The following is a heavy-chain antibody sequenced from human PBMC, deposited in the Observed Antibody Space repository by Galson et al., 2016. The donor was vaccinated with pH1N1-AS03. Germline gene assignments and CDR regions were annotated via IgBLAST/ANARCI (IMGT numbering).Heavy chain of an antibody. Sequence: QSGAEVKKPGESLKIPCKGSGYRFTNYWIGWVRQMPGKGLESMGIIYPGNSDSRYNKSLQGQVTISADTSISTVYLQWSSLQASDTAMYYCARPRLNYFDNWGQGTLVTASS. D-gene: IGHD3-16*01. CDR1: GYRFTNYW. CDR3: ARPRLNYFDN. CDR2: IYPGNSDS. J-gene: IGHJ4*02. V-gene: IGHV5-51*03.